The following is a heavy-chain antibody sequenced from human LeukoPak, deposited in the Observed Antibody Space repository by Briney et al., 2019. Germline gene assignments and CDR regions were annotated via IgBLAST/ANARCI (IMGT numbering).Heavy chain of an antibody. J-gene: IGHJ4*02. CDR3: ARGEWELLLSVDY. CDR1: GFTFSSYA. V-gene: IGHV3-30*04. Sequence: GGSLRLSCAASGFTFSSYAMHWVRKAPGQGLECVAVISYDGSNKYYADSVKGRFTISRDSSKNTLYLQMTSLRAEDTAVYYCARGEWELLLSVDYWGQGTLVTVSS. CDR2: ISYDGSNK. D-gene: IGHD1-26*01.